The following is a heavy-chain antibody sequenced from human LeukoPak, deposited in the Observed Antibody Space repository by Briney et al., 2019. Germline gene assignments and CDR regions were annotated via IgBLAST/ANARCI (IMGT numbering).Heavy chain of an antibody. D-gene: IGHD6-13*01. CDR2: INAGNGNT. V-gene: IGHV1-3*01. Sequence: ASVKVSCKASGYTFTSYAMHWVRQAPGQRLEWMGWINAGNGNTKYSQKFQGRVTITRDTSASTAYVELSSLRSEDTAVYYCASPWYSSSWSPYYYYGMDVWGQGTTVTVSS. CDR3: ASPWYSSSWSPYYYYGMDV. J-gene: IGHJ6*02. CDR1: GYTFTSYA.